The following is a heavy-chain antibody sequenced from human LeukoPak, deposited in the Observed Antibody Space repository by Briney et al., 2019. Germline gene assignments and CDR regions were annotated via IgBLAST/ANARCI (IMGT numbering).Heavy chain of an antibody. CDR1: GYTFTSYY. V-gene: IGHV1-46*01. CDR2: INPSGGST. D-gene: IGHD6-19*01. Sequence: ASVKVSCKASGYTFTSYYMHWVRRAPGQGLEWMGIINPSGGSTSYAQKFQGRVTMTRDTSTSTVYMELSSLRSEDTAVYYCARVYSSGWDSDYWGQGTLVTVSS. CDR3: ARVYSSGWDSDY. J-gene: IGHJ4*02.